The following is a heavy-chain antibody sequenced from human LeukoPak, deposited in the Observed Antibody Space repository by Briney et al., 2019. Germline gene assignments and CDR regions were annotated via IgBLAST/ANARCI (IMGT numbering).Heavy chain of an antibody. CDR1: GFTFSSYA. CDR2: ISGSGDST. V-gene: IGHV3-23*01. D-gene: IGHD5-18*01. CDR3: AKTSYSYGFSYFDY. Sequence: GGSLRLSCAASGFTFSSYAMSWVRQAPGEGLEWVSAISGSGDSTYYADSVKGRFTISRDNSKNTLYLQMNSLRAEDTAVYYCAKTSYSYGFSYFDYWGQGTLVTVSS. J-gene: IGHJ4*02.